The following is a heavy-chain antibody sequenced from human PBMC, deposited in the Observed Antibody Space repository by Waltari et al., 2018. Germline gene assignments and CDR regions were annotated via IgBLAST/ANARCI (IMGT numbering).Heavy chain of an antibody. Sequence: EEQVVESGGGVVRPGGSLRLSCAGSGFTFDEYGMAWVRQAPGKGLEWVAGINYNGGSTSYADSVRGRFTISRDNAKTSLFLQMNSLRGEDTALYHCARVPEYSSASAGWFDPWGRGTLVTVSS. CDR3: ARVPEYSSASAGWFDP. D-gene: IGHD3-22*01. V-gene: IGHV3-20*01. CDR1: GFTFDEYG. CDR2: INYNGGST. J-gene: IGHJ5*02.